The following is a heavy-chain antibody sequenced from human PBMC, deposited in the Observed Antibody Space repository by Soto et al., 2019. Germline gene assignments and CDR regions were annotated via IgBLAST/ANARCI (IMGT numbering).Heavy chain of an antibody. Sequence: ASVKVSCKASGYTFTGYYMHWVRQAPGQGLEWMGWINPNSGGTNYAQKFQGWVTMTRDTSISTAYMELSRLRSDDTAVYYCARGAGPDDSSGYYFYYYGMDVRGQGTTVTVSS. CDR3: ARGAGPDDSSGYYFYYYGMDV. CDR2: INPNSGGT. J-gene: IGHJ6*02. V-gene: IGHV1-2*04. D-gene: IGHD3-22*01. CDR1: GYTFTGYY.